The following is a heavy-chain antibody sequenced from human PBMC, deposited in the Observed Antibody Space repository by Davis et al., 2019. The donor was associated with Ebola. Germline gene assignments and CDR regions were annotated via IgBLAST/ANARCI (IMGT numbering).Heavy chain of an antibody. Sequence: ASVKVSCKASGYTFINYGISWVRQAPGQGPEWMGWISAYNGNTNYAQQLQDRVTLTTDTSTSTAYMELRSLRSDDMAVYYCARDLIPYSSGWYPYFDYWGQGTLVTVSS. D-gene: IGHD6-19*01. CDR1: GYTFINYG. CDR2: ISAYNGNT. J-gene: IGHJ4*02. CDR3: ARDLIPYSSGWYPYFDY. V-gene: IGHV1-18*03.